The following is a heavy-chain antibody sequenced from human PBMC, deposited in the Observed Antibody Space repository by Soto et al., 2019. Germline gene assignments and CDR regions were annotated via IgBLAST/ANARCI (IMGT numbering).Heavy chain of an antibody. CDR1: GVTFSNYF. J-gene: IGHJ5*02. CDR3: ARTYVPGIAGFDP. V-gene: IGHV3-74*01. Sequence: GWSLRLSCAASGVTFSNYFMHCVRQVPGEGRVWVSRMSGDGKTIRYADSVKGRVTISRDNAKNTLYLQMNSLRVEDTAVYYCARTYVPGIAGFDPWGQGTLVTVSS. CDR2: MSGDGKTI. D-gene: IGHD1-1*01.